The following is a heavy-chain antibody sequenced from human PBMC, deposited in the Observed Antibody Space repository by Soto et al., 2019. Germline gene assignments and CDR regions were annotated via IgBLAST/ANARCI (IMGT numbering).Heavy chain of an antibody. CDR2: ISGSCGST. D-gene: IGHD6-19*01. J-gene: IGHJ4*02. CDR1: GFTFSSFE. V-gene: IGHV3-48*03. Sequence: GRALRLPCAASGFTFSSFEMNRVRQAPGKGLEWLSNISGSCGSTYSADSVKGRFTISRDNAKNSLYLQMNSLRAEDTAVYYCARGYTGGWSRGGYFDYWGQGTLVTVSS. CDR3: ARGYTGGWSRGGYFDY.